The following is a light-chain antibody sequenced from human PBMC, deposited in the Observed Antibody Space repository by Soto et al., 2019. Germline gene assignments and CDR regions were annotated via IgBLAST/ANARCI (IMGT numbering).Light chain of an antibody. CDR2: GAS. CDR3: QQSYSSPFT. Sequence: DLHMTQSPSSLSASVGDRVTITCRASQSIRSYLNWYQQKPGKAPKLLIYGASSLQSGVPSRFSGSGSGTDFTLTISSLQPEDFATYSCQQSYSSPFTFGGGTKVEIK. V-gene: IGKV1-39*01. J-gene: IGKJ4*01. CDR1: QSIRSY.